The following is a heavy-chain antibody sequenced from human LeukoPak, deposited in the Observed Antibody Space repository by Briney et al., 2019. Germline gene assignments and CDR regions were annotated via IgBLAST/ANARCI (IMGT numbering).Heavy chain of an antibody. CDR2: ISYDGSNK. J-gene: IGHJ4*02. Sequence: GGSLRLSFAASGFTFSSYGMHWVRQAPGKGLEWVAVISYDGSNKYYADSVKGRFTISRDNSKNTLYLQMNSLRAEDTAVYYCAKYSSNFDYWGQGTLVTVSS. CDR3: AKYSSNFDY. V-gene: IGHV3-30*18. D-gene: IGHD6-13*01. CDR1: GFTFSSYG.